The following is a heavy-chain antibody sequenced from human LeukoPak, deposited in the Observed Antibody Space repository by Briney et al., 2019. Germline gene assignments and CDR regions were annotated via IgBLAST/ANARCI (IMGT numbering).Heavy chain of an antibody. CDR3: ARGTGVYYGSGGYYNGTFDY. D-gene: IGHD3-10*01. V-gene: IGHV1-69*13. CDR2: IIPIFGTA. J-gene: IGHJ4*02. CDR1: GGTFSSYA. Sequence: ASVKVSCKASGGTFSSYAISWVRQAPGQGLEWMGGIIPIFGTANYAQKFQGRATITADESTSTAYMELSSLRSEDTAVYYCARGTGVYYGSGGYYNGTFDYWGQGTLVTVSS.